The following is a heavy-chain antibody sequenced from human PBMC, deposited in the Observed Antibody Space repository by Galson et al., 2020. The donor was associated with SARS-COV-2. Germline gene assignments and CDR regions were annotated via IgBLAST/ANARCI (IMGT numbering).Heavy chain of an antibody. J-gene: IGHJ4*02. CDR3: ARYMHAAPRDF. Sequence: GGSLRLSCATSGFAFSEHYMDWVRQAPGKGLEWVARSRNKDNSFSTDYGASVKGRFTISRDNSKSLLFLQMNNLRTDDTAVYYCARYMHAAPRDFWGQGTLVTVSS. V-gene: IGHV3-72*01. D-gene: IGHD2-2*01. CDR2: SRNKDNSFST. CDR1: GFAFSEHY.